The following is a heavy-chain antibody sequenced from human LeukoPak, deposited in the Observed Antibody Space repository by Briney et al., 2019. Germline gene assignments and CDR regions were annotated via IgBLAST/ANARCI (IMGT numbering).Heavy chain of an antibody. J-gene: IGHJ6*02. D-gene: IGHD3-10*01. V-gene: IGHV1-2*04. Sequence: ASVTVSCRSCVYTFTGYYMHGVRQAPAQGRECVGWINSHCGGTNYAQKFQGWVTMTRDTSISTAYMELSRLRSDDTAMYYCARATMVRGVSHYYYYYGMDVWGQGATVTVSS. CDR2: INSHCGGT. CDR3: ARATMVRGVSHYYYYYGMDV. CDR1: VYTFTGYY.